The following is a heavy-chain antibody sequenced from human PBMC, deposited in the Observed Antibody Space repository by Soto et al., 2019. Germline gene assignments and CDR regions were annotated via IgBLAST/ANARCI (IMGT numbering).Heavy chain of an antibody. D-gene: IGHD1-26*01. J-gene: IGHJ6*02. Sequence: QVQLVESGGGVVQPGRSLRLSCAASGFRFSDYGIQWVRQAPCKGLEWLALISYDGSKKFYTDSVKGRFTISRDNSKNTMYLQIDRLRAEDTTVYYCAKMDADLLPYYYYGMDVWGQGTTVTVSS. CDR1: GFRFSDYG. CDR2: ISYDGSKK. CDR3: AKMDADLLPYYYYGMDV. V-gene: IGHV3-30*18.